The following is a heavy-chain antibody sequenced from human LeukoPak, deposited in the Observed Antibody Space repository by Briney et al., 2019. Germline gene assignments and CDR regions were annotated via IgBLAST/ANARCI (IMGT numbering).Heavy chain of an antibody. CDR2: ISSSGSTI. D-gene: IGHD3/OR15-3a*01. J-gene: IGHJ6*04. CDR3: ARDPSDWLFGYYYGMDV. Sequence: GGPLRLSCAASGFTISSYEMNWVRQAPGKGLEWVSYISSSGSTIYYADSVKGRFTISRDNAKNSLYLQMNSLRAEDTAVYYCARDPSDWLFGYYYGMDVWGKGTTVTVSS. V-gene: IGHV3-48*03. CDR1: GFTISSYE.